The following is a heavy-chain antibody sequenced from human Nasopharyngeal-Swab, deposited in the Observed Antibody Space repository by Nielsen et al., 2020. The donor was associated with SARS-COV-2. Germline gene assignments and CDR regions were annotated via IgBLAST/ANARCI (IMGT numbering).Heavy chain of an antibody. J-gene: IGHJ4*02. D-gene: IGHD6-6*01. CDR1: GYNFTGYY. V-gene: IGHV1-2*06. CDR3: ARDQGAAARWII. CDR2: INPNSGGT. Sequence: ASVKVSCKASGYNFTGYYMHWVRQAPGQGLEWMGRINPNSGGTNYAQKFQGRVTMTRDTSISTAYMELSRLRSDDTAVYYCARDQGAAARWIIWGQGTLVTVSS.